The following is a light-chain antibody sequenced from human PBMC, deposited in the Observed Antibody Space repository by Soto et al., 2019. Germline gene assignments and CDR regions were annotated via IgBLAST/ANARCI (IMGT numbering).Light chain of an antibody. J-gene: IGLJ1*01. CDR3: CSYAGSYTFV. CDR1: SSDVGGYNY. CDR2: EVS. Sequence: QCVLTQPRSVSGSPGQSVTISCTGTSSDVGGYNYVSWYQQHPGKAPKLMIYEVSKRPSGVPDRFSGSKSGNTASLTISGLQAEDEADYYCCSYAGSYTFVFGTGTKVTVL. V-gene: IGLV2-11*01.